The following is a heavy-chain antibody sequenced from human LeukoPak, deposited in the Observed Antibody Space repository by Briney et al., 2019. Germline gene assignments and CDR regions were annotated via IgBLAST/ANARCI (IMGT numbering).Heavy chain of an antibody. D-gene: IGHD6-13*01. J-gene: IGHJ4*02. CDR1: GGSFSGYY. V-gene: IGHV4-34*01. CDR2: TNHSGST. CDR3: ARVSAAAGTGVEFDY. Sequence: SETLSLTCAVYGGSFSGYYWSWIRQPPGKGLEWIGETNHSGSTNYNPSLKSRVTISVDTSKNQFSLKLSSVTAADTAVYYCARVSAAAGTGVEFDYWGQGTLVTVSS.